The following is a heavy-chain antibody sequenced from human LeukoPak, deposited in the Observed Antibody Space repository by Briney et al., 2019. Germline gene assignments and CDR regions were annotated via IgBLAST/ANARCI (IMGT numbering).Heavy chain of an antibody. Sequence: ASVKVSCKASGFTFTNSAMQWVRQARGQRLEWIGWIVVGSGDTNYAQKFQERVTITRDMSTSTAYMELSSLRSEDTAVNYCAALYCSGGSCYSGWFDPWGQGTLVTVSS. CDR3: AALYCSGGSCYSGWFDP. CDR1: GFTFTNSA. V-gene: IGHV1-58*02. D-gene: IGHD2-15*01. CDR2: IVVGSGDT. J-gene: IGHJ5*02.